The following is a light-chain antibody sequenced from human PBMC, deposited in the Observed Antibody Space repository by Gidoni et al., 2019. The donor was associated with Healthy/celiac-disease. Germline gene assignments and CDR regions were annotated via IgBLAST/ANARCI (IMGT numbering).Light chain of an antibody. CDR3: AAWDDSLNGPV. Sequence: QSVLTQPPSASGTPGQRVTISCSGRSSTIGSNTVNWYQQLPGTAPKLLIYSNNQRPSGVPDRFSAPKTGSSAARAISGLQSEDEADYYCAAWDDSLNGPVFGGGTKLTVL. CDR1: SSTIGSNT. V-gene: IGLV1-44*01. J-gene: IGLJ2*01. CDR2: SNN.